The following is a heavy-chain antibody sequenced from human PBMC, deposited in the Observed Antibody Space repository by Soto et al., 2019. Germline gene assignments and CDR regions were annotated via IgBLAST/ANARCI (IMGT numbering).Heavy chain of an antibody. V-gene: IGHV1-2*04. J-gene: IGHJ3*02. CDR2: INPNSGGT. CDR3: AREYYYDSSGYQFNAFDI. D-gene: IGHD3-22*01. Sequence: ASVKVSCKASGYTFTGYYMHWVRQAPGQGLEWMGWINPNSGGTNYAQKFQGWVTMTRDTSISTAYMELSRLRSDDTAVYYCAREYYYDSSGYQFNAFDIWGQGTVVTVSS. CDR1: GYTFTGYY.